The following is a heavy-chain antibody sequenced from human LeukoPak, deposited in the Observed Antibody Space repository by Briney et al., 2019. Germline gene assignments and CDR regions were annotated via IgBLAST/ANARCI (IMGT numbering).Heavy chain of an antibody. J-gene: IGHJ4*02. V-gene: IGHV3-30*01. CDR3: ARDWTTVTTFDY. CDR1: GFTFSSYA. Sequence: GRSLRLSCAASGFTFSSYAMHWVRQAPGKGLEWVAVISYDGSNKYYADSVKGRFTISRDNSKNTLYLQMNSLRAEDTAVYYCARDWTTVTTFDYWGQGTLVTVSS. D-gene: IGHD4-17*01. CDR2: ISYDGSNK.